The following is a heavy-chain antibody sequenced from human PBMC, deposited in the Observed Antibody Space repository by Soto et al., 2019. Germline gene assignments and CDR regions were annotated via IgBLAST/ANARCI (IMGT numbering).Heavy chain of an antibody. D-gene: IGHD1-26*01. CDR3: ATATIPWAFDI. CDR1: GGPMSGYF. Sequence: QSLTCNVSGGPMSGYFWSWFRLSAGKGLEWIGRIYTSGTTNYNPSLKSRVTMSVSTSWTHFSLTLTSVTAADSALYYCATATIPWAFDIWGPGTMVTVSS. J-gene: IGHJ3*02. V-gene: IGHV4-4*07. CDR2: IYTSGTT.